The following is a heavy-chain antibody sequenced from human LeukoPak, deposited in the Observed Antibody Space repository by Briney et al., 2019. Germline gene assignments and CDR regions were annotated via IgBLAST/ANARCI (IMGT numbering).Heavy chain of an antibody. V-gene: IGHV3-23*01. CDR3: AKKEAVAGKGFDY. CDR2: ITGSGSGDST. Sequence: GGSLNLSCAASGFPFSSYAMSWAGQAPGKGLEWVSIITGSGSGDSTYYADSVKGRFTISRDNSKNTLYLQMNSLRAEDTAVYYCAKKEAVAGKGFDYWGQGTLVTVSS. CDR1: GFPFSSYA. J-gene: IGHJ4*02. D-gene: IGHD6-19*01.